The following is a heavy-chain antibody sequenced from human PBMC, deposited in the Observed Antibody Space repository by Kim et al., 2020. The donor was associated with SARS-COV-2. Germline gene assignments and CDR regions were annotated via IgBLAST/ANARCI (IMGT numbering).Heavy chain of an antibody. J-gene: IGHJ4*02. V-gene: IGHV1-18*01. CDR3: VRPYYDSSFSHFDY. CDR1: GYTFTSYG. Sequence: ASVKVSCKASGYTFTSYGISWVRQAPGQGLEWMGWISAYNGNTNYAQKLQGRVTMTTDTSTSTAYMELRSLRSDDTAVYYCVRPYYDSSFSHFDYWGQGTLVTVAS. CDR2: ISAYNGNT. D-gene: IGHD3-22*01.